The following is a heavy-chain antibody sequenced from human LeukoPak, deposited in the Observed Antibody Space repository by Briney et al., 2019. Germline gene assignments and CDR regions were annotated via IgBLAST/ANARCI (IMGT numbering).Heavy chain of an antibody. CDR3: ARDLDSSSYAELDY. V-gene: IGHV3-33*08. J-gene: IGHJ4*02. CDR1: GFTFSSYG. CDR2: IWYDASEK. Sequence: GGSLRLSCAASGFTFSSYGMHWVRQAPGKGLEWVAVIWYDASEKYYADSVKGRFTISRDNSKNTLYLQMNSLRADDTSVYYCARDLDSSSYAELDYWGQGTLVTVSS. D-gene: IGHD1-26*01.